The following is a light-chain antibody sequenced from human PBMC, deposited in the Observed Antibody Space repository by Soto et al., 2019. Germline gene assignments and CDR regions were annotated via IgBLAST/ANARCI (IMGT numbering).Light chain of an antibody. J-gene: IGLJ2*01. Sequence: QSVLTQPPSVSGAPGQRVTISCTGSSSNIGAGYDEQWYQQLPGTAPKLLIYGNSNRPSGVPDRFSGSKSGTSASLAITGLQAEDEADYHCQSYDSSLSGYVVFGGGTKVTVL. V-gene: IGLV1-40*01. CDR2: GNS. CDR1: SSNIGAGYD. CDR3: QSYDSSLSGYVV.